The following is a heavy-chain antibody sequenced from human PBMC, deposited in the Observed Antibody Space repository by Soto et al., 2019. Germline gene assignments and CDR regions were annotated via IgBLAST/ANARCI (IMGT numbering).Heavy chain of an antibody. D-gene: IGHD3-22*01. CDR1: GFNFSSYG. CDR3: ARDQTDSGGYSDS. J-gene: IGHJ4*02. CDR2: IWNDGSNE. V-gene: IGHV3-33*01. Sequence: PGGSLRLSCEASGFNFSSYGIHWVRQAPGKGLEWVAIIWNDGSNEYYADSVKGRFTISRDNSNNTVYLQVSKLRAEDTAVYFCARDQTDSGGYSDSWGQGTLVTVSS.